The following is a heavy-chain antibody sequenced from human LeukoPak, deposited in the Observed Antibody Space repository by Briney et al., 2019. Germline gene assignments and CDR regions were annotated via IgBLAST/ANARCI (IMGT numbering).Heavy chain of an antibody. V-gene: IGHV1-69*04. CDR1: GGTFSNYA. J-gene: IGHJ4*02. D-gene: IGHD5-18*01. CDR3: ARGRGSRTGYNGDYLDF. CDR2: ITPILGLI. Sequence: SVKVSCKASGGTFSNYAINWVRQAPGQGLEWMGRITPILGLINYAQKFQGRVTITADKSTSTGYMEVTGLRSDDTAIYYCARGRGSRTGYNGDYLDFWGQGTLVTVSS.